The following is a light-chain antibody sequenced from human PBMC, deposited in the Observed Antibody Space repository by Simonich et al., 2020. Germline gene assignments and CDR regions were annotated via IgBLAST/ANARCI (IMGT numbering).Light chain of an antibody. CDR3: CSYAGSYTWV. J-gene: IGLJ3*02. V-gene: IGLV2-11*01. Sequence: QSALTQPRSVSGSPGQSVTISCTGTSSDVGGYNYVSCYQQHPGKAPKLMIYDVSNRPSGVPDRFSGSKSGNTASLPISGLQAEDEADYYCCSYAGSYTWVFGGGTKLTVL. CDR2: DVS. CDR1: SSDVGGYNY.